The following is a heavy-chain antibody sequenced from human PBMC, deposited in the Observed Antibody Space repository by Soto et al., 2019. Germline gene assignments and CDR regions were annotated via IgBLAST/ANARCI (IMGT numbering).Heavy chain of an antibody. CDR1: GGTCSSYG. CDR2: IKQDGSEK. D-gene: IGHD6-6*01. J-gene: IGHJ2*01. V-gene: IGHV3-7*01. CDR3: ARGDTRRLKYSSSSYWYFAL. Sequence: PGGSLRLSCAAAGGTCSSYGRSWVRQAPGKGLEWVANIKQDGSEKYYVDSVKGRFTISRDNAKKSLYLQMNSLRAEDTAVYYCARGDTRRLKYSSSSYWYFALWGRGTLVTVSS.